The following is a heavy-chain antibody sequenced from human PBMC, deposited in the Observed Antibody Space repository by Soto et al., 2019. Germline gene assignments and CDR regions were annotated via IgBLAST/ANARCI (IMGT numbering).Heavy chain of an antibody. D-gene: IGHD1-1*01. V-gene: IGHV4-4*02. Sequence: SETLSLTCAVSGGSFTSNNWWTWVRQPPGQGLEWIGEIYRTGSTNYNPSLKSRVTISLDKSENQFSLKVTSLTAADTAVYYCASRDPGTSVDYWGQGTLVTGSS. CDR3: ASRDPGTSVDY. CDR2: IYRTGST. CDR1: GGSFTSNNW. J-gene: IGHJ4*02.